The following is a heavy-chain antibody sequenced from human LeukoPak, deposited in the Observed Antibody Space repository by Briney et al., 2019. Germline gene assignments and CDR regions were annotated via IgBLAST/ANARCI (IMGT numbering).Heavy chain of an antibody. V-gene: IGHV3-23*01. CDR1: GFTFSSYA. CDR3: AKGVAVASPYYFDY. Sequence: GGSLRLFCAASGFTFSSYAMSWVRQAPGKGLEWVSPISGSGSSTYYADSVKGRFTISRDNSKNTLCLQMNSLRAEDTAVYYCAKGVAVASPYYFDYWGQGTLVTVSS. D-gene: IGHD6-19*01. J-gene: IGHJ4*02. CDR2: ISGSGSST.